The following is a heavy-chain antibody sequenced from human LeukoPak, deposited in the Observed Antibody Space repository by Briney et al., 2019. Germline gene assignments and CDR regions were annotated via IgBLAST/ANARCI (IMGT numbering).Heavy chain of an antibody. CDR2: INHSGST. CDR1: GGSFSGYY. V-gene: IGHV4-34*01. J-gene: IGHJ4*02. Sequence: KPSETLSLTCAVYGGSFSGYYWSWIRQPPGKGLEWIGEINHSGSTNCNPSLKSRVTISVDTSKNQFSLKLSSVTAEDTAVYYCARASGLSYTVFSGSGNYYTYYFDYWGQGTLVTVSS. D-gene: IGHD3-10*01. CDR3: ARASGLSYTVFSGSGNYYTYYFDY.